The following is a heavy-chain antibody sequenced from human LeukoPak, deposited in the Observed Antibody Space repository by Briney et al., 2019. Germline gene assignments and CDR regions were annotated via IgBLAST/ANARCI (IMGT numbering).Heavy chain of an antibody. CDR3: AREASSGWHIDY. CDR1: GGSITSNY. V-gene: IGHV4-4*07. CDR2: INTSGST. J-gene: IGHJ4*02. Sequence: SETVSLTCTVSGGSITSNYWSWIRQPAGKGLEWIGRINTSGSTNYNPSLKSRVTMSVDTSKNQFSLKLSSVTAADTAVYYCAREASSGWHIDYWGQGTLVTVSS. D-gene: IGHD6-19*01.